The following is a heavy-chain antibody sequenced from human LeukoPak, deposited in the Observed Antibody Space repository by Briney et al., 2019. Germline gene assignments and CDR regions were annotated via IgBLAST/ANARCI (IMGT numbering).Heavy chain of an antibody. CDR1: GGSVSGGSYY. CDR3: ASASSGFDY. D-gene: IGHD6-19*01. CDR2: IYYSGST. V-gene: IGHV4-61*01. J-gene: IGHJ4*02. Sequence: SETLSLTCTVSGGSVSGGSYYWSWIRQPPGKGLEWIGYIYYSGSTNYNPSLKSRVTISVDTSKNQFSLKLSSVTAADTAVYYCASASSGFDYWGQGTLVTVSS.